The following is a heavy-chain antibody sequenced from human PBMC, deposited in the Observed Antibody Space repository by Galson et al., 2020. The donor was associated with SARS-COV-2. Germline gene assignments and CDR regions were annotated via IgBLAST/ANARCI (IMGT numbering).Heavy chain of an antibody. V-gene: IGHV1-69*10. CDR3: ARDQSHWVGRYCSGGSCPWDCYYMDV. CDR2: IIPLLGIA. D-gene: IGHD2-15*01. J-gene: IGHJ6*03. Sequence: SVTVSCKASGCTFSSYDISWVRQAPGQGLEWMGGIIPLLGIANYAQKFQGRVTITVDKYTSTAYMELSSLRSEDTAVYYCARDQSHWVGRYCSGGSCPWDCYYMDVWGKGTTVTVSS. CDR1: GCTFSSYD.